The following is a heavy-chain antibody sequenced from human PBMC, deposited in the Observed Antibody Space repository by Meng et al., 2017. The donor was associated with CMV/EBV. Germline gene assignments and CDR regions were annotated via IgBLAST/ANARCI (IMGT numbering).Heavy chain of an antibody. D-gene: IGHD4-23*01. Sequence: SETLSPTCAVQGGSFSGYYWSWIRQLPGKGLEWIGEINHSGSTNYNPSLKSRVTISVDTSTNQFSLKLSSVTAADTAVYYCARRGYGGNPLRPPLDYYYYGMDVWGQGTTVT. J-gene: IGHJ6*02. CDR2: INHSGST. CDR1: GGSFSGYY. CDR3: ARRGYGGNPLRPPLDYYYYGMDV. V-gene: IGHV4-34*01.